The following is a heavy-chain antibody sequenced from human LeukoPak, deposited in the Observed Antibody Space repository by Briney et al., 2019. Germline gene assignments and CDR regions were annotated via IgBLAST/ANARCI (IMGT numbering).Heavy chain of an antibody. D-gene: IGHD3-9*01. J-gene: IGHJ4*02. Sequence: SETLSLTCSVSGGSISSYYWSWIRQPPGKGLEWIGYISNSGDTNYNPSLKSRATISLDTSKNQFSLKVSSVTAADTAVYYCARAPVGYYDILTGYYNSVPNYYFDYWGQGTLVTVSS. V-gene: IGHV4-59*01. CDR3: ARAPVGYYDILTGYYNSVPNYYFDY. CDR2: ISNSGDT. CDR1: GGSISSYY.